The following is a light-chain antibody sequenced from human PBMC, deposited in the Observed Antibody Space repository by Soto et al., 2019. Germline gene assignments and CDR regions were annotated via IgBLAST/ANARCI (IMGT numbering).Light chain of an antibody. J-gene: IGKJ4*01. CDR3: QQRGLWPLT. V-gene: IGKV3-11*01. Sequence: EVVLTQSPSTLSLSPGERATLSCRATQSVSNHLAWYQHRPGQAPRLLIYDASNRATDIPARFSGSGSGTDFTLTISSLEPEDSAVYYCQQRGLWPLTFGGGTKVDIK. CDR2: DAS. CDR1: QSVSNH.